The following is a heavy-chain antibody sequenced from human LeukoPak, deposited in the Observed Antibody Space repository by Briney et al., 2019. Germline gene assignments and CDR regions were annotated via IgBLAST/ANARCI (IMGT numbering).Heavy chain of an antibody. J-gene: IGHJ6*03. CDR1: GGSISSYY. Sequence: SETLSLTCTVSGGSISSYYWSWIRQPPGKGLEWIGYIYYSGSTNYNPSLKSRVTISVDTSKNQFSLKLSSVTAADTAVYYCARASYYYGSGSYLGYYYYYMDVWGIGTTVTISS. CDR3: ARASYYYGSGSYLGYYYYYMDV. V-gene: IGHV4-59*01. CDR2: IYYSGST. D-gene: IGHD3-10*01.